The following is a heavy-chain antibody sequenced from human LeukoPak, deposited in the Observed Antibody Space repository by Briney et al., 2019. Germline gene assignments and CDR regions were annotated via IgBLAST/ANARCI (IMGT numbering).Heavy chain of an antibody. V-gene: IGHV3-66*01. CDR2: LYSGGTT. CDR3: ARDMPTRSDAFDI. Sequence: GGSLRLSCAASGFTVSTNYMSWVRQAPGKGLEWVSVLYSGGTTYHADSVKGRFTISRDDSENTLYLEMNSLGAEDTAVYYCARDMPTRSDAFDIWGQGTMVTVSS. CDR1: GFTVSTNY. D-gene: IGHD2-2*01. J-gene: IGHJ3*02.